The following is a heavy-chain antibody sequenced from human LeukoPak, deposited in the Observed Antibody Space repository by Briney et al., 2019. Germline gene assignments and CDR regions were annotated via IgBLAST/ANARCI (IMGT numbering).Heavy chain of an antibody. D-gene: IGHD6-6*01. J-gene: IGHJ4*02. CDR3: ARLPKFSRPLDY. Sequence: GASVKVSCKASGYTFSSYDINWVRQATGQGLEWMGWMNPNSSNTAYAQKFQGRVTMSRDTSISTAYMELSSLRSEDTAVYYCARLPKFSRPLDYWGQGTLVTVSS. CDR2: MNPNSSNT. V-gene: IGHV1-8*02. CDR1: GYTFSSYD.